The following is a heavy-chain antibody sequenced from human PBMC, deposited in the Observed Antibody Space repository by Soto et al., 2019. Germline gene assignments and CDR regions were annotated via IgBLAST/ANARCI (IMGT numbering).Heavy chain of an antibody. Sequence: QVQLQESGPGLVKPSQTLSLTCTVSGGSITSSGYYWSWIRQHPGEGLEWIGFTSNSGSTSYNPSLKRRVTIPVDTSSNPFSLNLKFVTAADTAVYYCARGGGSTKVDYWGQGTLVTVSP. D-gene: IGHD2-2*01. V-gene: IGHV4-31*03. J-gene: IGHJ4*02. CDR3: ARGGGSTKVDY. CDR1: GGSITSSGYY. CDR2: TSNSGST.